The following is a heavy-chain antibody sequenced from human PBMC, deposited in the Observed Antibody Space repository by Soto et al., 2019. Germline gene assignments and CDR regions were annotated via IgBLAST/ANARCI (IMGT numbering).Heavy chain of an antibody. J-gene: IGHJ4*02. CDR1: GGSISSGDYY. Sequence: SETLSLTCTVSGGSISSGDYYWSWIRQPPGKGLEWIGYIYYSGSTYYNPSLKSRVTISVDTSKNQFSLKLSSVTAADTAVYYCARGLSDIGVGYWGQGTLVTVSS. D-gene: IGHD2-15*01. CDR3: ARGLSDIGVGY. CDR2: IYYSGST. V-gene: IGHV4-30-4*01.